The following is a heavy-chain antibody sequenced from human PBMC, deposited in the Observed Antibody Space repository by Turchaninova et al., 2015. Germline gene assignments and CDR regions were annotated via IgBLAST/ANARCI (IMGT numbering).Heavy chain of an antibody. CDR1: GFTFSIYG. V-gene: IGHV3-30*18. J-gene: IGHJ4*02. CDR2: ISFDGSKE. D-gene: IGHD2-15*01. Sequence: QVQLVESGGGVVQPGGSLRMSCAASGFTFSIYGMHGVPQAKGKGGEGVAAISFDGSKEYYADSVKGRFTISRDNSKNTLYLQMNSLTAEDTALYSCAKGRSYCSGGSCYSSGAFDYWGQGTLVTVSS. CDR3: AKGRSYCSGGSCYSSGAFDY.